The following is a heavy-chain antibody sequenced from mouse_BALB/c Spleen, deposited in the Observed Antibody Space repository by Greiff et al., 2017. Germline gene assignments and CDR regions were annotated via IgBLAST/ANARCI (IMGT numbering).Heavy chain of an antibody. CDR1: GFTFSDYY. J-gene: IGHJ4*01. Sequence: EVQRVESGGGLVKPGGSLKLSCAASGFTFSDYYMYWVRQTPEKRLEWVATISDGGSYTYYPDSVKGRFTISRDNAKNNLYLQMSSLKSEDTAMYYCARVDRYDDAMDYWGQGTSVTVSS. CDR2: ISDGGSYT. V-gene: IGHV5-4*02. D-gene: IGHD2-14*01. CDR3: ARVDRYDDAMDY.